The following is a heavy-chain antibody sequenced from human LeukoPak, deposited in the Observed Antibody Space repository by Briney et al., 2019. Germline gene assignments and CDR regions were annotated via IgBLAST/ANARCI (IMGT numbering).Heavy chain of an antibody. D-gene: IGHD3-10*01. Sequence: SETLSLTCTVSGGSFSTYYWSWIRQPAGKGLEYLGRIYSTGSTNYNPSLRSRVTISVDTSKNHFSLKLSSVTAADTAVYYCARDQTYSGSGIYTYFDYWGQGILVTVSS. CDR3: ARDQTYSGSGIYTYFDY. CDR2: IYSTGST. J-gene: IGHJ4*02. V-gene: IGHV4-4*07. CDR1: GGSFSTYY.